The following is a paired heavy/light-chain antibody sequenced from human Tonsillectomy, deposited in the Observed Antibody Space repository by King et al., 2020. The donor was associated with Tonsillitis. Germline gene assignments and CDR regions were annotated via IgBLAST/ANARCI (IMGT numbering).Light chain of an antibody. CDR2: DVS. Sequence: QSALTQPASVSGSPGQSITISCSGTTSDVGGYDFVSWYQQHPGRAPKLIIYDVSDRPSGVSGRFSGSKSGNTASLTISGLQAEDEGDYYCSSYTGNNDLVFGGGTRVTVL. V-gene: IGLV2-14*01. CDR3: SSYTGNNDLV. CDR1: TSDVGGYDF. J-gene: IGLJ2*01.
Heavy chain of an antibody. V-gene: IGHV1-18*04. CDR3: ARSLNSDRLHTLDL. D-gene: IGHD3-16*02. J-gene: IGHJ3*01. CDR2: ISCYTGNA. CDR1: GCVYTMNA. Sequence: QGQLVQSGPEVKKSAASVRVSCRTSGCVYTMNALSWVRQAPGQGLEWMGWISCYTGNADYSQKVQGRATMTIDRSTSTAYMELRDLTSDDTALYYCARSLNSDRLHTLDLWGQGTMVTVSS.